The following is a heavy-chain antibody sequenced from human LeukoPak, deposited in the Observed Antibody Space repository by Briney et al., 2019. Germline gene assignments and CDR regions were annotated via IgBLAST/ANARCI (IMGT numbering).Heavy chain of an antibody. CDR2: ISGGGSGT. V-gene: IGHV3-23*01. D-gene: IGHD1-26*01. J-gene: IGHJ4*02. CDR1: GFTFSSYA. CDR3: ARDRRVGY. Sequence: GGSLRLSCAASGFTFSSYAMSWVRQAPGKGLEWVSGISGGGSGTYYADSVKGRFTISRDNAKNSLYLQMNSLRAEDTAVYYCARDRRVGYWGQGTLVTVSS.